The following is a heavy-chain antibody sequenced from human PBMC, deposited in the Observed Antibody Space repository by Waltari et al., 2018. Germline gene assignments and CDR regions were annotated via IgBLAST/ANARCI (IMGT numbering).Heavy chain of an antibody. D-gene: IGHD5-18*01. CDR1: GDSIRGFY. Sequence: QVQLQESGPGLVKPSETLSLTCTVSGDSIRGFYWSWIRQSPGKGLEWIGFIYSGGTTYYNPPLKSRATSSVDTSKNQFALEISSVTAADTAVYYCARGGYGRFYFDYWGQGTLVTVSS. V-gene: IGHV4-59*01. CDR2: IYSGGTT. J-gene: IGHJ4*02. CDR3: ARGGYGRFYFDY.